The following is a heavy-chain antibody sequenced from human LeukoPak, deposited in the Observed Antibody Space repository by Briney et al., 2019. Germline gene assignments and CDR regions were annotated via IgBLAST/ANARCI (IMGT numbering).Heavy chain of an antibody. CDR3: ARGPEYGGTIDY. D-gene: IGHD4-23*01. CDR2: INPNSDAT. J-gene: IGHJ4*02. Sequence: ASVKVSCKASGYTFTCYYMHWVRQAPGQGLEWMGWINPNSDATKYSQKFQGRITMTRDTSISTTYMDLTRLTSDDTAVYYCARGPEYGGTIDYWGQGTLVTVSS. V-gene: IGHV1-2*02. CDR1: GYTFTCYY.